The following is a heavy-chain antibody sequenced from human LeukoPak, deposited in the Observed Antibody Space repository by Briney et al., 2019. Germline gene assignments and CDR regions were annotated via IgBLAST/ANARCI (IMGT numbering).Heavy chain of an antibody. CDR3: ARLLVRYGLRYFDL. CDR2: IKQDASEK. J-gene: IGHJ2*01. Sequence: GGSLRLSCAVSAFTLSTYWMSWVRQAPGKGLEWVANIKQDASEKFYVDSVKGRFTISRDNAENSLYLQMSSLRAEDTAVYYCARLLVRYGLRYFDLWGHGTLVTVSS. D-gene: IGHD4-17*01. CDR1: AFTLSTYW. V-gene: IGHV3-7*03.